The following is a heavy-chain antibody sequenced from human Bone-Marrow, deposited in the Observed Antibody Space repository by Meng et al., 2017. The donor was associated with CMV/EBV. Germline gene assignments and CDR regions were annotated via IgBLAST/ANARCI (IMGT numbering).Heavy chain of an antibody. V-gene: IGHV4-59*01. Sequence: SETLSLTCTVSGGSISSYYWSWIRQPPGKGLEWIGYIYYSGSTNYNHSLKSRVTISVDTSKNQFSLKLSSVTAADTAVYYCARETSMPRGLFDYWGQGTLVTVSS. CDR3: ARETSMPRGLFDY. J-gene: IGHJ4*02. CDR2: IYYSGST. CDR1: GGSISSYY. D-gene: IGHD2/OR15-2a*01.